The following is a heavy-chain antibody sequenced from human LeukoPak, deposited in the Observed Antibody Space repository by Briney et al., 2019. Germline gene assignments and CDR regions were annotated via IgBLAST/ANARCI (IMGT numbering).Heavy chain of an antibody. J-gene: IGHJ6*03. V-gene: IGHV3-48*04. CDR1: GFTFSSYT. CDR2: ISSSGSTI. Sequence: GGSLRLSCAASGFTFSSYTMNWVRQAPGKGLEWVSYISSSGSTIYYADSVKGRFTISRDNAKNSLYLQMNSLRAEDTAVYYCARESGYYYYYYMDVWGKGTTVTISS. D-gene: IGHD3-3*01. CDR3: ARESGYYYYYYMDV.